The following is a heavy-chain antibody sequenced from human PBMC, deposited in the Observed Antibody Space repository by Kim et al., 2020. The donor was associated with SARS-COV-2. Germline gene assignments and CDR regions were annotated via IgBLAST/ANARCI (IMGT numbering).Heavy chain of an antibody. CDR2: ISSSSYT. J-gene: IGHJ6*02. CDR3: ARDPPYCSSTRCYLMGYHYYYGMDV. D-gene: IGHD2-2*01. Sequence: GGSLRLSCAASGFTFSDSYMSWIRQAPGKGLEWVSFISSSSYTNYADSVKGRFTISRDNAKNSLYLQMNSLRAEDTAVYYCARDPPYCSSTRCYLMGYHYYYGMDVWGQGTTVTVSS. V-gene: IGHV3-11*06. CDR1: GFTFSDSY.